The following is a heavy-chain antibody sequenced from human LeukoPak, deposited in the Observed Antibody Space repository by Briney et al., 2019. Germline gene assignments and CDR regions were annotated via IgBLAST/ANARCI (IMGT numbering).Heavy chain of an antibody. CDR2: IYYSGST. V-gene: IGHV4-59*01. CDR3: ARVTHYYYYMDV. J-gene: IGHJ6*03. Sequence: SETLSLTCTVSGGSISSYYWSWIRQPPGKGLEWIGYIYYSGSTNYDPSLKSRVTISVDASKNQFSLKLSSVTAADTAVYYCARVTHYYYYMDVWGKGTTVTVSS. CDR1: GGSISSYY.